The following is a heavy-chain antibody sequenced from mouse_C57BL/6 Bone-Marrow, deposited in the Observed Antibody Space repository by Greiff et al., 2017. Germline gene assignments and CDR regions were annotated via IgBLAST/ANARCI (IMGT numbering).Heavy chain of an antibody. CDR1: GYAFSSSW. V-gene: IGHV1-82*01. CDR2: IYPGDGDT. CDR3: ARAGSSYRYFDV. D-gene: IGHD1-1*01. J-gene: IGHJ1*03. Sequence: VKLQASGPELVKPGASVKISFKASGYAFSSSWMNWVKQRPGKGLEWIGRIYPGDGDTNYNGKFKGKATLTADKSSSTAYMQLSSLTSEDSAVYFCARAGSSYRYFDVWGTGTTVTVSS.